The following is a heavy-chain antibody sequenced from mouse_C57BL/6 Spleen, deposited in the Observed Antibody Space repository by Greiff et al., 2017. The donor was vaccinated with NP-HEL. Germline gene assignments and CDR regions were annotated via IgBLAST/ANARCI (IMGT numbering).Heavy chain of an antibody. D-gene: IGHD2-1*01. V-gene: IGHV1-61*01. J-gene: IGHJ4*01. CDR2: IYPSDSET. CDR3: ARLPFVTTLYYYAMDY. CDR1: GYTFTSYW. Sequence: QVQLQQPGAELVRPGSSVKLSCKASGYTFTSYWMDWVKQRPGQGLEWIGNIYPSDSETHYNQKFKDKATLTVDKSSSTAYMQLSSLTSEDSAVYYCARLPFVTTLYYYAMDYWGQGTSVTVSS.